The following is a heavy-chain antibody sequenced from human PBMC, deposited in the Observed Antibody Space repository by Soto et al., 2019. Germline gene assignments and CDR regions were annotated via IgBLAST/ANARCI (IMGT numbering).Heavy chain of an antibody. CDR2: ISTYNGNT. CDR1: GYTFTSYG. CDR3: ARALWESSLDGFDY. D-gene: IGHD1-26*01. V-gene: IGHV1-18*01. J-gene: IGHJ4*02. Sequence: GAPVKVSCKDSGYTFTSYGISWVRQAPGQGLEWVGWISTYNGNTNYAQKLQGRVTLTTDTSTSTAYMELRSLRSDDTAVYYCARALWESSLDGFDYWGQGTLVTVSS.